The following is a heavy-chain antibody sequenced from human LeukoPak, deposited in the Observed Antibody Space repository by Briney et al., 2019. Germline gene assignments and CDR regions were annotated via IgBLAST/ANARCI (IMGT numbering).Heavy chain of an antibody. CDR2: ISAYNANT. CDR3: ATDLCDTSGYSDY. D-gene: IGHD3-22*01. J-gene: IGHJ4*02. Sequence: ASVKVSCKTSGYTFTSYGITWVRRAPGQGLEWMGWISAYNANTNYVQKLQGRVTITTDTTTSTASMELRSLRSDDTAVYYCATDLCDTSGYSDYWGQGTLVTVSS. V-gene: IGHV1-18*01. CDR1: GYTFTSYG.